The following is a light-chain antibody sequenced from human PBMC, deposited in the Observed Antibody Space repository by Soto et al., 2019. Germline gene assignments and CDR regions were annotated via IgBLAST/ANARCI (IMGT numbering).Light chain of an antibody. CDR3: QSYDSSLFFV. CDR2: GNT. CDR1: SSNIGAGFD. V-gene: IGLV1-40*01. Sequence: QSVLTQPPSVSGAPGQRVTISCTGSSSNIGAGFDVHWYQQLPGTAPKLLIYGNTNRPSGVPDRFSGSKSGTSASLAITGLRAEDETDYYCQSYDSSLFFVFGTGTKLTVL. J-gene: IGLJ1*01.